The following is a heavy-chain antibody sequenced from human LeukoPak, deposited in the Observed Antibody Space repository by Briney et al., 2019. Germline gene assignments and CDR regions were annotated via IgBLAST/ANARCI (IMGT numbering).Heavy chain of an antibody. V-gene: IGHV4-38-2*02. Sequence: PSETLSLTCTVSGYSISSGYYWGWIRQPPGKGLEWIVNIYYSGSTYYNPSLKSRVTISVDTSKNQFSLKLSSVTAADTAVYYCARLPTVTFFDYWGQGTLVTVSS. CDR1: GYSISSGYY. J-gene: IGHJ4*02. D-gene: IGHD4-17*01. CDR3: ARLPTVTFFDY. CDR2: IYYSGST.